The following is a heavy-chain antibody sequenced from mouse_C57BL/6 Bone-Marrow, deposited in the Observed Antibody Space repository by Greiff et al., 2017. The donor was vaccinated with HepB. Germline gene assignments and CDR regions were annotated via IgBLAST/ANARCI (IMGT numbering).Heavy chain of an antibody. CDR3: AREFTTVVGAGFAY. CDR1: GYTFTSYW. CDR2: IDPSDSYT. V-gene: IGHV1-50*01. J-gene: IGHJ3*01. Sequence: QVQLQQPGAELVKPGASVKLSCKASGYTFTSYWMQRVKQRPGQGLEWIGEIDPSDSYTNYNQKFKGKATLTVDTSSSTAYMQLSSLTSEDSAVYYCAREFTTVVGAGFAYWGQGTLVTVSA. D-gene: IGHD1-1*01.